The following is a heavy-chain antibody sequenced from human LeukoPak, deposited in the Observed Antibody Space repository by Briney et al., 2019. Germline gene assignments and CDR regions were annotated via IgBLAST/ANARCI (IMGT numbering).Heavy chain of an antibody. CDR3: ARASWVSDPDAVR. V-gene: IGHV3-23*01. J-gene: IGHJ4*02. CDR1: GISFRNYA. D-gene: IGHD3-10*01. Sequence: GGSLRLSCAASGISFRNYAMSWVRQAPARGPEWVSSLRGNDEAFYADSVKGRFTLSRDDSRNTVYLQLNNLRVEDTAIYYCARASWVSDPDAVRWGQGTQVTVSS. CDR2: LRGNDEA.